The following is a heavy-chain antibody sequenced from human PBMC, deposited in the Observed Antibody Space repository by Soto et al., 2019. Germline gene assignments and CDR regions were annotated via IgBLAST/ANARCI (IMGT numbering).Heavy chain of an antibody. CDR1: GYSFTSYW. Sequence: EVQLVQSGAEVKKPGESLKISCKGSGYSFTSYWIGWVRQMPGKGLEWMGIIYPGDSDTRYSPSFQGQVTISADKSISTAYLQWSSLKASDTAMYYCARLPTSIMITSGGGVYGMDVWGQGTTVTVSS. CDR3: ARLPTSIMITSGGGVYGMDV. V-gene: IGHV5-51*01. D-gene: IGHD3-16*01. CDR2: IYPGDSDT. J-gene: IGHJ6*02.